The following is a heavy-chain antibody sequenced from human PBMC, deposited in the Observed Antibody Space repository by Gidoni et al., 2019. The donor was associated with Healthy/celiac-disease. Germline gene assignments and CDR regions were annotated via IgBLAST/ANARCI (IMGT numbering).Heavy chain of an antibody. V-gene: IGHV4-59*01. J-gene: IGHJ5*02. D-gene: IGHD6-19*01. CDR1: GRPSSCYY. Sequence: QVQLHESGPGLVKPSGTLSLTCTVSGRPSSCYYRRWIRQPPGNGLEWIGYIYFSGSTNYNPSVKSRVTIAVDTSKDQFSLKRSSVTAADTAVYYCARAVVEGYIAVGGDNWFDPWGQGTLVTVSS. CDR3: ARAVVEGYIAVGGDNWFDP. CDR2: IYFSGST.